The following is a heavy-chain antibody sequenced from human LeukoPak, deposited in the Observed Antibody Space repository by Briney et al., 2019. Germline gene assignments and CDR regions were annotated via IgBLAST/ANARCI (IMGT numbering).Heavy chain of an antibody. V-gene: IGHV4-34*01. J-gene: IGHJ4*02. CDR3: ASYGIAAAVDY. Sequence: SETLSLTCAVYGGSFSGYCWSWIRQPPGKGLEWIGEINHSGSTNYNPSLKSRVTISVDTSKNQFSLKLSSVTAADTAVYYCASYGIAAAVDYWGQGTLVTVSS. CDR2: INHSGST. CDR1: GGSFSGYC. D-gene: IGHD6-13*01.